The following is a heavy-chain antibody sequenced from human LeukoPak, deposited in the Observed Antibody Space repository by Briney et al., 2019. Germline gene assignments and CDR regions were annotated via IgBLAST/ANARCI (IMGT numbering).Heavy chain of an antibody. Sequence: ASVKVSCKVSGYTLTELSMHWVRQAPGKGLEWMGGFDPEDGETIYAQKFQGRVTMTGDTSTDTAYMELSSLRSEDTAVYYCATGLGYFDWLLRDYWGQGTLVTVSS. CDR1: GYTLTELS. J-gene: IGHJ4*02. CDR2: FDPEDGET. V-gene: IGHV1-24*01. CDR3: ATGLGYFDWLLRDY. D-gene: IGHD3-9*01.